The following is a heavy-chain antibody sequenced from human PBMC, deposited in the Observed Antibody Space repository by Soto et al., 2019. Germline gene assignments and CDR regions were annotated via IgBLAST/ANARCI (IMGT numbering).Heavy chain of an antibody. J-gene: IGHJ6*02. CDR2: IIPIFGTA. D-gene: IGHD3-10*01. Sequence: SVKGSWKASGGTFSSYAISWVRQAPGQGLEWMGGIIPIFGTANYAQKFQGRVTITADESTSTAYMELSSLRSEDTAVYYCARGGITMVRGVPLGGMDVWGQGTTVTVSS. CDR3: ARGGITMVRGVPLGGMDV. CDR1: GGTFSSYA. V-gene: IGHV1-69*13.